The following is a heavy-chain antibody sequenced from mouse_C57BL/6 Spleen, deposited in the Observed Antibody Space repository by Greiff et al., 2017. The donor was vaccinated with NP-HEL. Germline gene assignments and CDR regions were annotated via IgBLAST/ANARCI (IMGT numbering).Heavy chain of an antibody. V-gene: IGHV1-72*01. Sequence: QVQLQQPGAELVKPGASVKLSCKASGYTFTSYWMHWVKQRPGRGLEWIGRIDPNSGGTKYNEKFKSKATLTVDKPSSTAYMQLSSLTSEDSAVYYCARSPLYYGNYGYAMDYWGQGTSVTVSS. CDR1: GYTFTSYW. D-gene: IGHD2-1*01. J-gene: IGHJ4*01. CDR3: ARSPLYYGNYGYAMDY. CDR2: IDPNSGGT.